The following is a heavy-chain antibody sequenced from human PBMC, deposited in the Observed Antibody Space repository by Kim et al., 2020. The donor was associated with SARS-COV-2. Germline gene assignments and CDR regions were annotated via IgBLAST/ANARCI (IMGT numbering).Heavy chain of an antibody. CDR3: ARGARGKYDGIERYNYMDV. D-gene: IGHD1-20*01. CDR2: MNADSGNT. V-gene: IGHV1-8*01. CDR1: GYTCTNND. Sequence: ASVKVSCKASGYTCTNNDINGVRQANGQGLEWMGGMNADSGNTGYAQKFQGRVSMTRDTSMSTAYMNLNSLTSEDTAVYFCARGARGKYDGIERYNYMDV. J-gene: IGHJ6*03.